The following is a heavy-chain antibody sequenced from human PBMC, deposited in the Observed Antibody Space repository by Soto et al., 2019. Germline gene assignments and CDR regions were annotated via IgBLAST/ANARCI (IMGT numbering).Heavy chain of an antibody. CDR3: ARAPPYYYDSSGYFDY. D-gene: IGHD3-22*01. CDR2: IYYGGTT. V-gene: IGHV4-59*01. J-gene: IGHJ4*02. CDR1: GGSISSYY. Sequence: SETLSLTCTFSGGSISSYYWNLIRQPPGKGLEWIGYIYYGGTTNYNPSLKSRVTISVATSKNQFSLRLSSVTAADTAVYYCARAPPYYYDSSGYFDYWGQGTLVTVSS.